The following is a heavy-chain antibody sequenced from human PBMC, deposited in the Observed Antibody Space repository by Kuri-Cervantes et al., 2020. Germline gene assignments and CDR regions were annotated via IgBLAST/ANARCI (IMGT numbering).Heavy chain of an antibody. V-gene: IGHV1-2*02. CDR2: INPNSGGT. CDR3: ARDLSLRYFDWFDRSYYYYGMDV. J-gene: IGHJ6*02. Sequence: ASVKVSCKASGYTFTSYDINWVRQATGQGLEWMGWINPNSGGTNYAQKFQGRVTMTRDTSISTAYMELSRLRSDDTAVYYCARDLSLRYFDWFDRSYYYYGMDVWGQGTTVTVSS. CDR1: GYTFTSYD. D-gene: IGHD3-9*01.